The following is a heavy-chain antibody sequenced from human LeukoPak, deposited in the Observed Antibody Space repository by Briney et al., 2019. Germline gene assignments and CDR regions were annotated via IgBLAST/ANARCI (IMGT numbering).Heavy chain of an antibody. CDR3: ARDMYYYDSSGYYEAFDI. CDR2: IYYGGST. D-gene: IGHD3-22*01. J-gene: IGHJ3*02. CDR1: GGSVSSTHY. V-gene: IGHV4-39*07. Sequence: RPSETLSLTCTVSGGSVSSTHYWGWIRQPPGKGLEWIGSIYYGGSTYYNASLRSRVTTSVDTSKNQFSLKLSSVTTADTAVYYCARDMYYYDSSGYYEAFDIWGQGTMVTVSS.